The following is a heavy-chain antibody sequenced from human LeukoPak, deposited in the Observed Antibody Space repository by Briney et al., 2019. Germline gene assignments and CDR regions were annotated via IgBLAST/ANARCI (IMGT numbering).Heavy chain of an antibody. D-gene: IGHD4-17*01. Sequence: PGGSLRLSCAASGLTFSNYAMTWVRQAPGKGREWVSSITAGGGTSYTDSVKGRFTVYRDNSKNTLYLQMKSLRAGDRALYYCEKDPNGDYVGAFDSWGQGTMVTVSS. CDR3: EKDPNGDYVGAFDS. CDR2: ITAGGGT. V-gene: IGHV3-23*01. J-gene: IGHJ3*01. CDR1: GLTFSNYA.